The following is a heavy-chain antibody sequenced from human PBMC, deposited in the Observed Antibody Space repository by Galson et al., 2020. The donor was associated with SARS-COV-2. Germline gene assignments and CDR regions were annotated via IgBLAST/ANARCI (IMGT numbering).Heavy chain of an antibody. V-gene: IGHV4-4*07. CDR3: ARDIGSPLTYFAY. D-gene: IGHD2-21*02. CDR1: RGSISGYY. Sequence: SETLSLTCTLPRGSISGYYWSWIRQPAGEGLEWLGRIYVSGSTNYNPSLKNRLTMSVDTSKNQFSLKLTSVTAADTATYYCARDIGSPLTYFAYWGQGILVTVSS. CDR2: IYVSGST. J-gene: IGHJ4*02.